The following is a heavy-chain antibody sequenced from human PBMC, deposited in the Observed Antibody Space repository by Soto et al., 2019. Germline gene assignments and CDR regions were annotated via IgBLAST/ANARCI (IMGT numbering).Heavy chain of an antibody. CDR2: INHSGST. D-gene: IGHD2-8*02. V-gene: IGHV4-34*01. CDR1: GGSFSGYY. CDR3: ARDKITGLFDY. Sequence: SETLALTCAVYGGSFSGYYWTWIRQPPGTGLEWIGEINHSGSTNYNPSLKSRVTISVDTSKNQFSLKPTSVTAADTAVYYCARDKITGLFDYWGQGTLVSVSS. J-gene: IGHJ4*02.